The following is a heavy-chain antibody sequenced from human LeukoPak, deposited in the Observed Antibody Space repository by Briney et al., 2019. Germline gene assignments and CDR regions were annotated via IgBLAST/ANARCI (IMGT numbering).Heavy chain of an antibody. CDR2: IFPSDSDT. Sequence: GESLKISCKGSGYNFTTHGIGWVHQMPGKGLQWMGIIFPSDSDTSYSPSFQGQITISADRSISTAYLHLSSLKASDTGMYYCARALGSGNYMTFDYWGQGTLVTVSS. J-gene: IGHJ4*02. CDR3: ARALGSGNYMTFDY. V-gene: IGHV5-51*07. D-gene: IGHD3-10*01. CDR1: GYNFTTHG.